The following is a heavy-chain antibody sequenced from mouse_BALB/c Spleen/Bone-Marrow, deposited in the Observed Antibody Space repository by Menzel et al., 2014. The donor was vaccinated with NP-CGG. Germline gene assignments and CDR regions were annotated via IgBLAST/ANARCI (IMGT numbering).Heavy chain of an antibody. D-gene: IGHD2-1*01. V-gene: IGHV1-67*01. CDR2: ISTYSGNT. J-gene: IGHJ3*01. CDR1: GYTFTDYA. CDR3: ASPIYYGNYEGFAY. Sequence: VKLMESGPELVRPGVSVKISCKGSGYTFTDYAMHWVKQSHAKSLEWIGVISTYSGNTNYNQKFKGKATMTVDKSSSTAYMELARLTSEDSAIYYCASPIYYGNYEGFAYWGQGTLVTVSA.